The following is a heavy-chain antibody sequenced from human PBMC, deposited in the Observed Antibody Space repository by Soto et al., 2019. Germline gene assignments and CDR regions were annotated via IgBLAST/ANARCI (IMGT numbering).Heavy chain of an antibody. J-gene: IGHJ5*02. Sequence: GESLKISCRTSGYRFTSHWIAWVRQMPGKGLEWMGNIFPSDSDTRYSPSFQGQVTISADRSTSTVFLQWASLKASDTAVYFCARKDKSGYFNWFDPWGQGTLVTAPQ. V-gene: IGHV5-51*01. CDR2: IFPSDSDT. D-gene: IGHD3-22*01. CDR3: ARKDKSGYFNWFDP. CDR1: GYRFTSHW.